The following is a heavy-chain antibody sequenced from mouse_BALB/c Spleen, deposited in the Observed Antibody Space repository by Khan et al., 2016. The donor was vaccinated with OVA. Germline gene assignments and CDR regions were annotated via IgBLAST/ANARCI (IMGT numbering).Heavy chain of an antibody. CDR3: TRLAYYYDSEGFAY. J-gene: IGHJ3*01. D-gene: IGHD1-1*01. V-gene: IGHV5-6*01. Sequence: EVQLQESGGDLEKPGGSLKLSCAASGFTFSTYGMSWVRQTPNKRLEWVATVSTGGSYTYYPDSVKGRFTISRDNAKNTLYLQMSGLKSEDTAMFYCTRLAYYYDSEGFAYWGQGTLVTVSA. CDR1: GFTFSTYG. CDR2: VSTGGSYT.